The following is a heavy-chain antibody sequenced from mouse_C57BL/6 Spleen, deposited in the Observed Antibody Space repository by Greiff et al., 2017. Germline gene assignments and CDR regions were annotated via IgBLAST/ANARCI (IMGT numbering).Heavy chain of an antibody. CDR1: GYTFTSYW. D-gene: IGHD1-1*01. CDR2: IDPSDSYT. V-gene: IGHV1-50*01. CDR3: ARDHGSSYGYFDV. Sequence: QVQLQQSGAELVKPGASVKLSCKASGYTFTSYWMQWVKQRPGQGLEWIGEIDPSDSYTNYNQKFKGKATLTVDTSSSTAYMQLSSLTSEDSAVYYCARDHGSSYGYFDVWGTGTTVTVSS. J-gene: IGHJ1*03.